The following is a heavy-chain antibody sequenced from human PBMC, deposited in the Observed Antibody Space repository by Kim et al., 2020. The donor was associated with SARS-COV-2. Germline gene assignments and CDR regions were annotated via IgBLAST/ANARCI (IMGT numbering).Heavy chain of an antibody. D-gene: IGHD6-19*01. CDR2: GYT. V-gene: IGHV1-8*01. CDR3: ARVAGSIDY. J-gene: IGHJ4*02. Sequence: GYTGCAQKFQGRVTMTRDTSISTAYMELSSLISEDTAVYYCARVAGSIDYWGQGTLVTVSS.